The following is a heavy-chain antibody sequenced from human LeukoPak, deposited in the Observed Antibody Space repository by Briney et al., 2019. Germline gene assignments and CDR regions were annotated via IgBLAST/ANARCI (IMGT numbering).Heavy chain of an antibody. J-gene: IGHJ4*02. CDR2: IYSDDST. Sequence: GGSLRLSCAASGFTVSGNYMSWVRQAPGKGLEWVSVIYSDDSTYYADSVKGRFTISRDNSRNTLYLQMNSLRAEDTAVYYCARDLRGSDAYYFDYWGQGTLVTVSS. V-gene: IGHV3-66*01. D-gene: IGHD3-10*01. CDR1: GFTVSGNY. CDR3: ARDLRGSDAYYFDY.